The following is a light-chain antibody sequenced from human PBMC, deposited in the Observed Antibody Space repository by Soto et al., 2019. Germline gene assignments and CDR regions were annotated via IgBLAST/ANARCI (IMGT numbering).Light chain of an antibody. Sequence: DIQMTQSPSSLSASVGDRVTLTCRARQSISSFLNWYQQKPGKAPQLLIYGASSLQTGVPSRFSGSGSGTDFTLTISSLQPEDSATYYCQQSHSAWTFGQGTKVEI. CDR3: QQSHSAWT. J-gene: IGKJ1*01. V-gene: IGKV1-39*01. CDR1: QSISSF. CDR2: GAS.